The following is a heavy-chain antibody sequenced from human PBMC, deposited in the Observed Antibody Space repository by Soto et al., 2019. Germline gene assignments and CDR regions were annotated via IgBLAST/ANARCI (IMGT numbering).Heavy chain of an antibody. V-gene: IGHV4-34*01. D-gene: IGHD3-10*01. J-gene: IGHJ4*02. CDR3: ARVSITMVRGVIITYFDY. Sequence: SETLSLTCAVYGGSFSGYYWSWIRQPPGKGLEWIGEINHSGSTNYNPPLKSRVTISVDTSKNQFSLKLSSVTAADTAVYYCARVSITMVRGVIITYFDYWGQGTLVTVSS. CDR2: INHSGST. CDR1: GGSFSGYY.